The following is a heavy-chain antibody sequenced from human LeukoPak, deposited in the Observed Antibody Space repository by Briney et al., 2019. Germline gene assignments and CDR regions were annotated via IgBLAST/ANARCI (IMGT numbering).Heavy chain of an antibody. J-gene: IGHJ4*02. CDR2: IYYSGST. CDR3: ARAALQRMGVPAAMVVFDY. D-gene: IGHD2-2*01. Sequence: SSETLSLTCTVSGGSISSGGYYWSWIRQHPGKGLEWIGYIYYSGSTYYNPSLKSRVTISVDTSKNQFSLKLSSVTAADTAVYYCARAALQRMGVPAAMVVFDYWGQGTLVTVSS. V-gene: IGHV4-31*03. CDR1: GGSISSGGYY.